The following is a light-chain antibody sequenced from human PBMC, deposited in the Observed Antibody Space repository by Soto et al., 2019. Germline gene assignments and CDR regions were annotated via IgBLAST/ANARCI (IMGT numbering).Light chain of an antibody. J-gene: IGKJ4*01. Sequence: EIVMTQSPATLSVSPGERATLSCRASQSVSSNFAWYQRKPGQAPRLLIYSASTRATGIPARFSGSGSGTEFTLTISHLQSEDFAVYYCQQYKNWPLTFGGGTKVEIK. CDR3: QQYKNWPLT. V-gene: IGKV3-15*01. CDR1: QSVSSN. CDR2: SAS.